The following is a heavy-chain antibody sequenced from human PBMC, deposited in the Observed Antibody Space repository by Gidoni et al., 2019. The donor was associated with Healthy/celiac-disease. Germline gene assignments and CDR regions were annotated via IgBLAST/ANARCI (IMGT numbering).Heavy chain of an antibody. D-gene: IGHD3-22*01. CDR3: AKDLRRAMIVVDGSDY. CDR1: GFTFSSYA. J-gene: IGHJ4*02. CDR2: ISGSGGST. Sequence: EVQLLESGGGLVQPGGSLRLSCAASGFTFSSYARSWVRQAPGKGLEWVSAISGSGGSTYYADSVKGRFTISRDNSKNTLYLQMNSLRAEDTAVYYCAKDLRRAMIVVDGSDYWGQGTLVTVSS. V-gene: IGHV3-23*01.